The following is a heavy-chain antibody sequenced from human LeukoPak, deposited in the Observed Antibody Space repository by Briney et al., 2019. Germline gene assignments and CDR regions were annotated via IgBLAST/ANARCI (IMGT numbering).Heavy chain of an antibody. CDR1: GFTVSSNY. D-gene: IGHD3-22*01. V-gene: IGHV3-53*01. J-gene: IGHJ4*02. CDR2: IYSGGST. Sequence: QSGGSLRLSCAASGFTVSSNYMSWVRQAPGKGLEWVSVIYSGGSTYYADSVKGRFTISRDNSKNTLYLQMNSLRAEDTAVYYCAKPPLSDYYDSSGYYYFDYWGQGTLVTVSS. CDR3: AKPPLSDYYDSSGYYYFDY.